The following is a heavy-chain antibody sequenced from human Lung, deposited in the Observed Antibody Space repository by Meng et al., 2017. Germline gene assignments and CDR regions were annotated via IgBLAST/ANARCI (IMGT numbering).Heavy chain of an antibody. CDR1: GYTFTRFY. V-gene: IGHV1-46*01. CDR2: FNPSGGFT. J-gene: IGHJ4*02. CDR3: AREVVATARGTFDY. Sequence: QVQVGQAGAEVTKPGASVKVSCKASGYTFTRFYMHWVRQAPGQGLEWMGIFNPSGGFTSAQKFQGRVTVTRDTSTSTVYMELSSLRSEDTAVYYCAREVVATARGTFDYWGQGTLVTVSS. D-gene: IGHD2-21*02.